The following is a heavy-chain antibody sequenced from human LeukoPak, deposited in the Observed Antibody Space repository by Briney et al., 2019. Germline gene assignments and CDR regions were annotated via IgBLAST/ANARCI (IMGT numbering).Heavy chain of an antibody. Sequence: SVKVSCKASGGTFSSYAISCVRQAPGQGLEWMGRITPIFGTANYAQKFQGRVTITTDESTSTAYMELSSLRSEDTAVYYCASYDSSGYYYEYYFDYWGQGTLVTVSS. CDR1: GGTFSSYA. CDR3: ASYDSSGYYYEYYFDY. CDR2: ITPIFGTA. J-gene: IGHJ4*02. V-gene: IGHV1-69*05. D-gene: IGHD3-22*01.